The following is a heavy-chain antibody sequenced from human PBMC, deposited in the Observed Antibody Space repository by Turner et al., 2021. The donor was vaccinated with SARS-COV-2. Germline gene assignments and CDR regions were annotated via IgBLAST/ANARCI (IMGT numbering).Heavy chain of an antibody. D-gene: IGHD2-15*01. CDR3: ASKRPTIEGDKNFDY. CDR2: IIAIFGTE. Sequence: QVQLVHSGAQVQKPGSSLKVSCKASGGTFSSYASPWVRQAPGQGLEWMGGIIAIFGTENYAQKFQGRVTMKADESTSTAYMEMSSLRSEDTAVYYCASKRPTIEGDKNFDYWGQGTLVTVSS. V-gene: IGHV1-69*01. CDR1: GGTFSSYA. J-gene: IGHJ4*02.